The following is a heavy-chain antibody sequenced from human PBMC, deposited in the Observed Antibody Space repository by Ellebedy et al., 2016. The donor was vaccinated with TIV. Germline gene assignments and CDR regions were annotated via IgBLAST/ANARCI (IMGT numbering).Heavy chain of an antibody. CDR3: ARALNHVDTVSTAPLDC. D-gene: IGHD5/OR15-5a*01. CDR1: GFPFDSYV. CDR2: ISYDGSNK. J-gene: IGHJ4*02. V-gene: IGHV3-30*04. Sequence: PGGSLRLSCAASGFPFDSYVMNRVRQAPGKGRKWVALISYDGSNKYFADSVQGRFTISRDNSQNTLYLLMNSRRGDDTAIYYCARALNHVDTVSTAPLDCWGQGTLVTVSS.